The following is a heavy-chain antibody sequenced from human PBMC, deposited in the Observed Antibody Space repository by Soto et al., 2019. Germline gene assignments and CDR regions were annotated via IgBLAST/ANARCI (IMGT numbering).Heavy chain of an antibody. Sequence: SETLSLTCTVSGDSIGSSSYYWGWIRQSPGKGLEWIGSIFFSGITYYNPSLKSRVTVSVDTSNNQLSLKLDSVTAADTAMYYCTRRWYCATTSCQKYFDYWGQGTMVTVSS. CDR3: TRRWYCATTSCQKYFDY. CDR2: IFFSGIT. J-gene: IGHJ4*02. V-gene: IGHV4-39*01. CDR1: GDSIGSSSYY. D-gene: IGHD2-2*01.